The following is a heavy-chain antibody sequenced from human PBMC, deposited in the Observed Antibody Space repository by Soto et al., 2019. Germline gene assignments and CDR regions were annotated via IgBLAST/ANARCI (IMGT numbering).Heavy chain of an antibody. CDR2: IQSGGST. CDR1: GFTVSSKY. D-gene: IGHD2-15*01. Sequence: ELQLVESGGGLVQPGGSLRLSCAASGFTVSSKYMSWVRQAPGKGLEWVSLIQSGGSTYYAGSVKGRFTISRDNSENTLFLQMNSLRVEDTAVYYCTKDVVHCSGGSWYGVHRDVGGKGTTVTVS. J-gene: IGHJ6*03. CDR3: TKDVVHCSGGSWYGVHRDV. V-gene: IGHV3-66*01.